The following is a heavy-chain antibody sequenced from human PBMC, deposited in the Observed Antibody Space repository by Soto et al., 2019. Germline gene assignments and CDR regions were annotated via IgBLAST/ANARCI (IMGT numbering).Heavy chain of an antibody. CDR3: ARSVVPATRRTEFDY. CDR1: APSMSSMNYY. J-gene: IGHJ4*02. CDR2: IYYSGTP. V-gene: IGHV4-39*01. Sequence: SQTLSLTCTVSAPSMSSMNYYWGWIREPPGNGLDGIGIIYYSGTPYNNPSLKSQVTISIDTSTNQFSLRLNSGTAADTGVYYCARSVVPATRRTEFDYWGQGTLVTVSS. D-gene: IGHD2-15*01.